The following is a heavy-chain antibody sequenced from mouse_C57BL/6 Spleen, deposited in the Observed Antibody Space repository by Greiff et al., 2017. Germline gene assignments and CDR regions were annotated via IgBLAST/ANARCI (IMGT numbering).Heavy chain of an antibody. D-gene: IGHD3-2*02. CDR3: ARSLDSSGYPYAMDY. J-gene: IGHJ4*01. Sequence: QVQLQHPGAELVMPGASVKLSCKASGYTFTSYWMHWVKQRPGQGLEWIGEIDPSDSYTNYNQKFKGKSTLTVDKSSSTAYMQLSSLTSEDSAVYYCARSLDSSGYPYAMDYWGQGTSVTVSS. V-gene: IGHV1-69*01. CDR1: GYTFTSYW. CDR2: IDPSDSYT.